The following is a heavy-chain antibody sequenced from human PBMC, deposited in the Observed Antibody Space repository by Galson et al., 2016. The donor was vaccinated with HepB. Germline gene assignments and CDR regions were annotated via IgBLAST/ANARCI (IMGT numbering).Heavy chain of an antibody. Sequence: SLRLSCAASGFTFRSYGMHWVRQVPGKGLEWVAVIWYDGSHRFYVDSVKGRFTISRDNSKNTLFLQMNSLRAEDTAVYYCARNYHYGSGSYIPYFWGQGTRVTVST. V-gene: IGHV3-33*01. CDR3: ARNYHYGSGSYIPYF. J-gene: IGHJ3*01. CDR2: IWYDGSHR. CDR1: GFTFRSYG. D-gene: IGHD3-10*01.